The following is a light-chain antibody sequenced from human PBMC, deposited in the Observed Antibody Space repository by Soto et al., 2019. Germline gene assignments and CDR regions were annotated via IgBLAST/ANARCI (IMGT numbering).Light chain of an antibody. CDR2: WAS. J-gene: IGKJ4*01. V-gene: IGKV4-1*01. CDR1: QTVLYSSNNKNY. CDR3: QQYYSSPFT. Sequence: DIVLTQSPDSLTLALGERATITCKSSQTVLYSSNNKNYLAWYQQKPGQPPKLIIYWASARESVVPDRFSGSGSATDFTLTISSLQSEDVAVYYCQQYYSSPFTFGVGTKVEIK.